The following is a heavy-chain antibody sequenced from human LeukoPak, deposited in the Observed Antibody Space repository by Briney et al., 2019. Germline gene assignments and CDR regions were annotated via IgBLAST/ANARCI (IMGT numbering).Heavy chain of an antibody. CDR1: GYSISRGYS. CDR2: IYHSEST. CDR3: ARLPLSIGERKEDAFDI. J-gene: IGHJ3*02. V-gene: IGHV4-38-2*01. Sequence: PSETLSLTCGVSGYSISRGYSWGWIRQPPGKGLEWIGNIYHSESTHYNPSLKSRVTISPDTSKNQFSLKLTSVTAADTAVYYCARLPLSIGERKEDAFDIWGQGTMVTVSS. D-gene: IGHD5/OR15-5a*01.